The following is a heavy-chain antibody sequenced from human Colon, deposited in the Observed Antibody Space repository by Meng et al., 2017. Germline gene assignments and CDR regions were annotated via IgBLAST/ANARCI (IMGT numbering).Heavy chain of an antibody. J-gene: IGHJ4*02. V-gene: IGHV3-23*04. CDR1: GFIFSDHY. CDR2: IIGSDDST. D-gene: IGHD6-13*01. CDR3: ARGGAYVAAAADY. Sequence: VQLVESGGGLVKPGGALRLSCASAGFIFSDHYMDWVRQAPGKGLEWVSSIIGSDDSTYYADSVKGRFTISRDKSKNTLYLQMNSLRAEDTAVYFCARGGAYVAAAADYWGQGTLVTVSS.